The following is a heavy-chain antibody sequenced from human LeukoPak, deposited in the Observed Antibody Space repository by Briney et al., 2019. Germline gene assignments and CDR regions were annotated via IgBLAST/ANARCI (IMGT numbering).Heavy chain of an antibody. J-gene: IGHJ4*02. Sequence: KPSETLSLTCSVSGGSIRSYYWSWIRQPPGKGLEWIGYIDYSGSTNYNPSLKSRVTMSVDTSTNQFSLKLSSVTAADTAVYYCARDRYGDFDQWGQGTLVTVSS. CDR2: IDYSGST. CDR1: GGSIRSYY. V-gene: IGHV4-59*01. CDR3: ARDRYGDFDQ. D-gene: IGHD4-17*01.